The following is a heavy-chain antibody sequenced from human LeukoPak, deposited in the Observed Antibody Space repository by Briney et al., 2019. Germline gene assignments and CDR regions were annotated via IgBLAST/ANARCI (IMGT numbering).Heavy chain of an antibody. Sequence: GGSLRLSCTASGFTFSSYAMSWVRQAPGKGLEWVSAISGNGGSTYYADSVKGRFTISRDKSKNTLYLQMNSLGDEDTAVYSCAKDRDWNAPYYFAYWGQGPRVIVTS. CDR3: AKDRDWNAPYYFAY. CDR1: GFTFSSYA. V-gene: IGHV3-23*01. D-gene: IGHD1-1*01. J-gene: IGHJ4*02. CDR2: ISGNGGST.